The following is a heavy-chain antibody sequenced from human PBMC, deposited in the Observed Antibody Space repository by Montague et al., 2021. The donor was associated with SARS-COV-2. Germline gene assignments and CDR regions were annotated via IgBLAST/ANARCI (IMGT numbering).Heavy chain of an antibody. CDR3: ASLPRITIFGVVIHFDY. CDR2: IYYSGST. CDR1: GGSISSSSYY. J-gene: IGHJ4*02. Sequence: SETLSLTCTVSGGSISSSSYYWGWIRQPPGKGLEWIGSIYYSGSTYYXXXLKSRATISVDTSKNQFSLKLSSVTAADTAVYYCASLPRITIFGVVIHFDYWGQGTLVTVSS. D-gene: IGHD3-3*01. V-gene: IGHV4-39*01.